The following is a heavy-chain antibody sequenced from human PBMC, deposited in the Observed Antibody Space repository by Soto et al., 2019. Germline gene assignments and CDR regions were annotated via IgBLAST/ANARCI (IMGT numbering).Heavy chain of an antibody. J-gene: IGHJ2*01. CDR1: RDTFSKYA. CDR3: ASTKYDSSAYYYWYLGL. CDR2: IIPIFGTA. Sequence: QVQLVQSGAEVKKPGSSVKVSCKASRDTFSKYAFNWVRQAPGQGLEWMGGIIPIFGTANYAQKFQGRVTITADTSANTVYLELSSLRSEDTAVYYCASTKYDSSAYYYWYLGLWGRGTLVTVSS. D-gene: IGHD3-22*01. V-gene: IGHV1-69*06.